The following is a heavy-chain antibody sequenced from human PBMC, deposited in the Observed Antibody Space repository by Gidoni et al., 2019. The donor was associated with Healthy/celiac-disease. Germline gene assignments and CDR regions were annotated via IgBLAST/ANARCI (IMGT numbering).Heavy chain of an antibody. CDR1: GGSIRCGGYY. D-gene: IGHD2-2*01. Sequence: QVQLQESGPGLGKHSQTLSLTCTVSGGSIRCGGYYCSWIRQHPGKGLEWLGYIYYSESNYYNSSLQSRVTILVEPSKNQFSLKLSSVTSADTVVYYCARAGYGSSTSCSFWSGLPDLWGRGTLVTVSS. CDR3: ARAGYGSSTSCSFWSGLPDL. J-gene: IGHJ2*01. CDR2: IYYSESN. V-gene: IGHV4-31*03.